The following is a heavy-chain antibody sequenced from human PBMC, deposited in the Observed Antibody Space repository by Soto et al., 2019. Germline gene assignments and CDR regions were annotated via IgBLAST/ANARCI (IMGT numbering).Heavy chain of an antibody. J-gene: IGHJ3*02. V-gene: IGHV4-31*03. CDR2: TYYSGST. CDR1: GGSISSGGYY. D-gene: IGHD3-9*01. CDR3: ARVDSDYDILSGHDAFDI. Sequence: SETLSLTCTVSGGSISSGGYYWSWIRQHPGKGLEWIGYTYYSGSTYYNPSLKSRVTRSVDTSKNQFSLKLSSVTTADTAVYYCARVDSDYDILSGHDAFDIWGQGTMVTVSS.